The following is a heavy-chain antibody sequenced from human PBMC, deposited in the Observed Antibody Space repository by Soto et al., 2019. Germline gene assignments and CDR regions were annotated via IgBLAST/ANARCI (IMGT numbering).Heavy chain of an antibody. CDR1: GGSISSGGYY. V-gene: IGHV4-31*03. Sequence: QVQLQESGPGLVKPSQTLSLTCTVSGGSISSGGYYWSWIRQPPGKGLAWIGYIYYSGSTSYNQSLKSRVTQSVDPSKNQCSLKLSSVTAADTAVYYCARDQGGVYLDYWGQGTLVTVSS. D-gene: IGHD3-16*01. CDR2: IYYSGST. CDR3: ARDQGGVYLDY. J-gene: IGHJ4*02.